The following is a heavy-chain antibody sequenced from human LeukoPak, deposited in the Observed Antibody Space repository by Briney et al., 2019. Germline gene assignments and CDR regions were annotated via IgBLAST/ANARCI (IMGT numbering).Heavy chain of an antibody. J-gene: IGHJ4*02. Sequence: PGGSLRLSCAASGFTFSSYSMNWVRQAPGKGLEWVSYISSSSTTIYYADSVKGRFTISRDNAKNSLYLQMNSLTVEDTAVYYCASGGSYFDYWGQGTLVTVSS. CDR1: GFTFSSYS. V-gene: IGHV3-48*04. D-gene: IGHD3-10*01. CDR2: ISSSSTTI. CDR3: ASGGSYFDY.